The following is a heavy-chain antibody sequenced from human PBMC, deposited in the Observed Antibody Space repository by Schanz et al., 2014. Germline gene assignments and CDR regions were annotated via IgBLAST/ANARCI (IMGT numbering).Heavy chain of an antibody. V-gene: IGHV1-2*04. CDR1: GGTFSTYP. D-gene: IGHD3-22*01. CDR3: ARDDRAYYYGMDV. Sequence: QVQLVQSGAEVKKPGASVKVSCKASGGTFSTYPINWLRQAPGQGLEWMGWINPNTGGTNFAQKFQGWVTVTRDTSISTVYMELSRVTYEDTAVYYCARDDRAYYYGMDVWGQGTTVTVSS. J-gene: IGHJ6*02. CDR2: INPNTGGT.